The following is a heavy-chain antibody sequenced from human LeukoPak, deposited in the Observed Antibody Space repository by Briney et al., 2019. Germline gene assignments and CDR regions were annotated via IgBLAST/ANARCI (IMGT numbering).Heavy chain of an antibody. J-gene: IGHJ5*02. D-gene: IGHD3-10*02. V-gene: IGHV1-2*02. Sequence: ASVKVSCKASGYTFTSYFIHWVRQAPGQGLEWMGWINPRSGGTKYVQRFQGRVTMTRDTSISTAYMELSSLIPDDTAVYYCARAAADVSWGQGTLVTVSS. CDR3: ARAAADVS. CDR2: INPRSGGT. CDR1: GYTFTSYF.